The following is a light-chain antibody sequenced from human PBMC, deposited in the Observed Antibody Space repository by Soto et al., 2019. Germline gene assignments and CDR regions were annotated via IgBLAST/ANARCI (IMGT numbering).Light chain of an antibody. V-gene: IGKV1-5*01. CDR2: DAS. CDR1: QNPRNM. Sequence: EIQMSQSPSNLSASVGDGVTMXCRASQNPRNMLAWYQQRQGEAPNLLIYDASSLKSGVTSRFSGSGCGKEFNITISSLQPDDLATYHCQQYNTYSTFGQGTRLEIK. J-gene: IGKJ5*01. CDR3: QQYNTYST.